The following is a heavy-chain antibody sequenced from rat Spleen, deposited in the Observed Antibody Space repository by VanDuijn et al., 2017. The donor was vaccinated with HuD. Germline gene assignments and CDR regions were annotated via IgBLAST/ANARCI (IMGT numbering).Heavy chain of an antibody. D-gene: IGHD1-10*01. CDR1: GFTFSDYY. CDR2: ISYDGSST. V-gene: IGHV5-29*01. Sequence: EVQLVESDGGLVQPGRSLKLSCVASGFTFSDYYMAWVRQAPTKGLEWVATISYDGSSTYYRDSAKGRFTISRDNAKSTLYLQMISLRSEDTATYYCARPDNNYYVMDAWGRGASVTVSS. CDR3: ARPDNNYYVMDA. J-gene: IGHJ4*01.